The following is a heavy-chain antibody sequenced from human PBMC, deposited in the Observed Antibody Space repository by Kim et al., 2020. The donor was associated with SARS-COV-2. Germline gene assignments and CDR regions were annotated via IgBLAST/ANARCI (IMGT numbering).Heavy chain of an antibody. J-gene: IGHJ4*02. CDR3: VKDQNGSFDYVSLLDY. D-gene: IGHD1-26*01. Sequence: GGSLRLSCSASGFTFSSYAMHWVRQAPGKGLEYVSAISSNGGSTYYADSVKGRFTISRDNSKNTLYLQMSSLRAEDTAVYYCVKDQNGSFDYVSLLDYWGQGTLVTVSS. CDR1: GFTFSSYA. V-gene: IGHV3-64D*09. CDR2: ISSNGGST.